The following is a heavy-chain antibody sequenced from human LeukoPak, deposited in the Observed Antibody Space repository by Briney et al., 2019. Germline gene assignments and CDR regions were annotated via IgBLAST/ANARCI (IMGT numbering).Heavy chain of an antibody. J-gene: IGHJ4*02. Sequence: SETLSLTCAVYGGSFSGYYWSWIRQPPGKGLEWIGEINHSGSTNYNPSLKRRVTISVDTSKNQFSLKLSSVTAADTAVYYCASVYDDSSGYPGEYYFDYWGQGTLVTVSS. D-gene: IGHD3-22*01. V-gene: IGHV4-34*01. CDR1: GGSFSGYY. CDR3: ASVYDDSSGYPGEYYFDY. CDR2: INHSGST.